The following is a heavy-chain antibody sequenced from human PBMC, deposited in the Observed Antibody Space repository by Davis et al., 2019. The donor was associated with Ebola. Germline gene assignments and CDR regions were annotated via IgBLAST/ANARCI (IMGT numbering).Heavy chain of an antibody. CDR3: ARDIDVYYGSGSYFWTSDYYYGMDV. Sequence: HTGGSLRLSCAASGFTFSSYWMHWVRQAPGKGLVWVSRINSDGSSTSYADSVKGRFTISRDNAKNTLYLQMNSLRAEDTAVYYCARDIDVYYGSGSYFWTSDYYYGMDVWGQGTTVTVSS. V-gene: IGHV3-74*01. CDR2: INSDGSST. CDR1: GFTFSSYW. J-gene: IGHJ6*02. D-gene: IGHD3-10*01.